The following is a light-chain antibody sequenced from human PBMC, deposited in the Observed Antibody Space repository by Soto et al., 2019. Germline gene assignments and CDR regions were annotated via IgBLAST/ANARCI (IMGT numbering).Light chain of an antibody. CDR3: QQSYSTPLT. CDR2: AAS. Sequence: DIQMTQSPSSLSASVGDRVTITCRATQSISSYLNWYQQKPGKAPKVLIYAASNLQSGVSSRFSGSGSGTDFTLTISSLQPDDYGTYYCQQSYSTPLTFGGGTKVEIK. J-gene: IGKJ4*01. CDR1: QSISSY. V-gene: IGKV1-39*01.